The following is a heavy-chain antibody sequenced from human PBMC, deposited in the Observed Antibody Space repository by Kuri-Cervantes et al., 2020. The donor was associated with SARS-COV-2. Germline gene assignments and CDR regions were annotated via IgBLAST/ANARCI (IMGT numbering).Heavy chain of an antibody. D-gene: IGHD5-12*01. J-gene: IGHJ4*02. CDR1: GFTVSSNY. V-gene: IGHV3-66*04. Sequence: GESLKISCAASGFTVSSNYMSWVRQAPGEGLEWVSVIYSGGNTYYAHSVKGRFTISRDNSKNTLYLQMNSLRAEDTAVYYCAKPARSSYDFDYWGQGTLVTVSS. CDR3: AKPARSSYDFDY. CDR2: IYSGGNT.